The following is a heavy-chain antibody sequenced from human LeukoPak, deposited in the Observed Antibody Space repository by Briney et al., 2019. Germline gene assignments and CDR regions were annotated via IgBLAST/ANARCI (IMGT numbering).Heavy chain of an antibody. V-gene: IGHV1-69*13. Sequence: SVKVSCKASGGTFISYAISWVRQAPGQGLEWMGGIIPIFGTANYAQKFQGRVTITADESTSTAYMELSSLRSDDTAVYYCARVSQWLVYHWGQGTLVTVSS. D-gene: IGHD6-19*01. CDR2: IIPIFGTA. CDR3: ARVSQWLVYH. J-gene: IGHJ5*02. CDR1: GGTFISYA.